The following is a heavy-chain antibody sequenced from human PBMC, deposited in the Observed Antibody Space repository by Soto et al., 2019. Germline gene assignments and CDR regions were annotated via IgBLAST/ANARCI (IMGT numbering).Heavy chain of an antibody. J-gene: IGHJ3*01. CDR1: GGPMTGYF. CDR2: IYTSGTT. Sequence: HVQLQESGPGLVRPSETLSLKCNVSGGPMTGYFWSWFRLSAGKGLEWIGRIYTSGTTNYNPSFNMRVTVSVDTSWTHFSLRLTSVTAADSALYYCATTTNPWSFDVCGPGTMVSVS. CDR3: ATTTNPWSFDV. D-gene: IGHD2-8*01. V-gene: IGHV4-4*07.